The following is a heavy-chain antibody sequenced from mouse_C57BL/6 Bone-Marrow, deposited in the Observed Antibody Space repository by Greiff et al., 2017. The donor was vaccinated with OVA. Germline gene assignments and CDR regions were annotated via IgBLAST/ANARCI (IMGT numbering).Heavy chain of an antibody. CDR3: ARYYGNYLAWFAY. V-gene: IGHV1-59*01. Sequence: VQLQQPGAELVRPGTSVKLSCKASGYTFTSYWMHWVKQRPGQGLEWIGVIDPSDSYTNYNQKFKGKATLTVDTSSSTAYMQLSSLTSEDSAVYYCARYYGNYLAWFAYWGQGTLVTVSA. CDR1: GYTFTSYW. CDR2: IDPSDSYT. J-gene: IGHJ3*01. D-gene: IGHD2-1*01.